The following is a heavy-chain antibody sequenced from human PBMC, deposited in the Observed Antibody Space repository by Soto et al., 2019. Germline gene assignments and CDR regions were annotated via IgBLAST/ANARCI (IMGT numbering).Heavy chain of an antibody. Sequence: SVKVSWTGSGDTFSSYDRSWLRQSPGQGHEWMGGIIPIFGTANYAQKFQGRVTITADKSTSTAYMELSSLRSEDTAVYYCARDTERSVPPYYYYGMDVWGQGHKVTVSS. CDR2: IIPIFGTA. V-gene: IGHV1-69*06. D-gene: IGHD1-1*01. CDR3: ARDTERSVPPYYYYGMDV. CDR1: GDTFSSYD. J-gene: IGHJ6*02.